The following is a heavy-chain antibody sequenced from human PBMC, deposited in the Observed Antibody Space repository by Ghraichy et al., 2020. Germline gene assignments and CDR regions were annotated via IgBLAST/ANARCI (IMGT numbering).Heavy chain of an antibody. J-gene: IGHJ4*02. Sequence: GGSLRLSCTASGFTFSDYAMSWVRQAPGKGLEWVSGIFGGGHGAMYADSVKGRFTISRDNSKDVLFLEMSSLTAADTAMYYCAKQHGHPVGQYCFDYWGRGSLVTVSS. V-gene: IGHV3-23*01. CDR2: IFGGGHGA. CDR1: GFTFSDYA. CDR3: AKQHGHPVGQYCFDY. D-gene: IGHD2/OR15-2a*01.